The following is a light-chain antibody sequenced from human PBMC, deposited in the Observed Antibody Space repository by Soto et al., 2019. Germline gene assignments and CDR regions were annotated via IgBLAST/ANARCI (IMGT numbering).Light chain of an antibody. Sequence: QSAPTQPASVSGSPGQSITISCTGTNSDVGRYDYVSWYQQHPGKAPKLMIYEVSNRPSGVSNRFSGSKSGNTASLTISGLQAEDEADYYCSSYATSLYVFGAGTKLTVL. V-gene: IGLV2-14*03. CDR2: EVS. J-gene: IGLJ1*01. CDR1: NSDVGRYDY. CDR3: SSYATSLYV.